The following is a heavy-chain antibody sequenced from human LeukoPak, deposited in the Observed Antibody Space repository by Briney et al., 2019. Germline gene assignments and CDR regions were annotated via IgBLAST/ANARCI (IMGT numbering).Heavy chain of an antibody. Sequence: GASVTVSCKASGYTFTSYYMHWVRQAPGQGLEWMGWISAYNGNTNYAQKLQGRVTMTTDTSTSTAYMEPRSLRCDDTAVYYCARDPPDGLGGFDYWGQGTLITVSS. CDR1: GYTFTSYY. CDR2: ISAYNGNT. D-gene: IGHD3-10*01. V-gene: IGHV1-18*04. J-gene: IGHJ4*02. CDR3: ARDPPDGLGGFDY.